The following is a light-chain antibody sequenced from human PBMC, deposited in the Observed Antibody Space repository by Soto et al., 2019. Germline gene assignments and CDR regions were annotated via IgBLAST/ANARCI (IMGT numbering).Light chain of an antibody. CDR3: QQYDSSLYT. Sequence: EIVLTQSPGTLSLSPGERATLSCRASQSVSSSYLAWYQQKSGQAPRLLIYGASSRATGIPDRFSGSGSGTDFTLTISRLEPEDFAVYYCQQYDSSLYTFGQGTKLEIK. CDR1: QSVSSSY. V-gene: IGKV3-20*01. CDR2: GAS. J-gene: IGKJ2*01.